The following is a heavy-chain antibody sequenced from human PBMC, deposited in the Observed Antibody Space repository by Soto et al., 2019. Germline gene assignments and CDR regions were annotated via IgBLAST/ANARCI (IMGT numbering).Heavy chain of an antibody. V-gene: IGHV4-34*01. J-gene: IGHJ5*01. CDR3: ARQTFGGVSPIS. D-gene: IGHD3-16*01. CDR1: GGSFSGYY. Sequence: PSETLSLTCAVYGGSFSGYYWSWIRQPPGKGLEWIGEINHSGSTNYNPSLKSRVTISVDTSKNQFSLKLSSVTAADTAVYYCARQTFGGVSPISWDQGSL. CDR2: INHSGST.